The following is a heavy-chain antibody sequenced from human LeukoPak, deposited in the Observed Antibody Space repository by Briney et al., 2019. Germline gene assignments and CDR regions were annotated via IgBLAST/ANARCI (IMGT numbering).Heavy chain of an antibody. CDR3: ARGTTVTTVAWFDP. CDR1: GGSFSGYY. J-gene: IGHJ5*02. CDR2: INHSGGT. V-gene: IGHV4-34*01. D-gene: IGHD4-17*01. Sequence: SETLSLTCAVYGGSFSGYYWSWVRQPPGKGLEWIGEINHSGGTNYNPSLKSRVTISVDTSKNQFSLKLSSVTAADTAVYYCARGTTVTTVAWFDPWGQGTLVTVSS.